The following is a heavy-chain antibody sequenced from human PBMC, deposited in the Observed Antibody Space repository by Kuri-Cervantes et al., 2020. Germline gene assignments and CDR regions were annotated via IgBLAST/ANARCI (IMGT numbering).Heavy chain of an antibody. V-gene: IGHV3-9*01. CDR1: GFTFGDYA. D-gene: IGHD3-9*01. CDR3: AKVQQHLRYFDWLGLDY. J-gene: IGHJ4*02. Sequence: SLKISCAASGFTFGDYAMHWVRQAPGKGLEWVSGINWNSGSIDYADSVKGRFTISRDNSKNTLYLQMNSLRAEDTAVYYCAKVQQHLRYFDWLGLDYWGQGTLVTVSS. CDR2: INWNSGSI.